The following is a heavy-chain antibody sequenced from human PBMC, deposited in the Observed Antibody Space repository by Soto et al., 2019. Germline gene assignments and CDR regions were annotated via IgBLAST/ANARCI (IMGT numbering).Heavy chain of an antibody. CDR2: ISYDGSNK. CDR3: ARELAPH. V-gene: IGHV3-30*19. Sequence: QVQLVESGGGVVQPGRSLRLSCAASGFTFSSYGMHWVRQAPGKGLEWVAVISYDGSNKYYADSVKGRFTISRDNSKNTLYLQMNSLRAEDTAVYYCARELAPHWGQGTLVTVSS. D-gene: IGHD3-3*02. CDR1: GFTFSSYG. J-gene: IGHJ4*02.